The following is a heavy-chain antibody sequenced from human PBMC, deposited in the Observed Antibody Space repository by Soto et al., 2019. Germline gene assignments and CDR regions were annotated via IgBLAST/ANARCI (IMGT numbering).Heavy chain of an antibody. CDR1: GGYFSNDY. CDR3: ARDRYFYDSRGYYRTLDS. D-gene: IGHD3-22*01. CDR2: IFHSGIT. J-gene: IGHJ5*01. Sequence: SETLSLTCSISGGYFSNDYWAWMRQSSGKGLEWIGYIFHSGITDYNPSVKSRVTISIDKSRNLFSLTLTSVTAADTAVYYCARDRYFYDSRGYYRTLDSWGQGTLVTVSS. V-gene: IGHV4-59*01.